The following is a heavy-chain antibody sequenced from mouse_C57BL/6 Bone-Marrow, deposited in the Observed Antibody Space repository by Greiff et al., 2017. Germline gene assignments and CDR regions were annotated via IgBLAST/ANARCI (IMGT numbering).Heavy chain of an antibody. Sequence: EVQVVESGGGLVQPGGSLKLSCAASGFTFSDYYMYWVRQTPEKRLEWVAYISNGGGSTYYPDTVKGRFTISRDNAKNTLYLQMSRLKSEDTAMYYCARHGIYGNSALYAMDYWGQGTSVTVSS. D-gene: IGHD2-1*01. V-gene: IGHV5-12*01. CDR1: GFTFSDYY. J-gene: IGHJ4*01. CDR3: ARHGIYGNSALYAMDY. CDR2: ISNGGGST.